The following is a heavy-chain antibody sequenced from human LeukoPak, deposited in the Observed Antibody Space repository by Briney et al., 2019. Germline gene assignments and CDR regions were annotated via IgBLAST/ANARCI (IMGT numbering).Heavy chain of an antibody. J-gene: IGHJ4*02. CDR2: INPNSGGT. V-gene: IGHV1-2*02. Sequence: GASVKVSCKASGYTFTGYYMHWVRQAPGQGLEWMGWINPNSGGTNYAQKFQGRVTMTRDTSISTAYMELSSLRSEDTAVYYCARGKPDLTWQQLLPSDYWGQGTLVTVSS. D-gene: IGHD6-13*01. CDR1: GYTFTGYY. CDR3: ARGKPDLTWQQLLPSDY.